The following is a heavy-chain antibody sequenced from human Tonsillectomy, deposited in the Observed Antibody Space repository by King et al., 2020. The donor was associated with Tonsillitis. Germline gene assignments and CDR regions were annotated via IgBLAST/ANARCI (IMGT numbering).Heavy chain of an antibody. J-gene: IGHJ3*02. CDR2: IIPILGIA. CDR3: ARANPGGGDWIDAFDI. D-gene: IGHD2-21*02. Sequence: QLVQSGAEVKKPGSSVKVSCKASGGTFSSYAISWVRQAPGQGLEWMGRIIPILGIANYAQKFQGRVTITADKSTSTAYMELSSLRSEDTAVYYCARANPGGGDWIDAFDIWGQGTMVTVSS. V-gene: IGHV1-69*04. CDR1: GGTFSSYA.